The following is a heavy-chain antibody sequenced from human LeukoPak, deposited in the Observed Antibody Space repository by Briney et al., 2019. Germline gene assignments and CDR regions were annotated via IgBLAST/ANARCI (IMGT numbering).Heavy chain of an antibody. V-gene: IGHV1-69*06. J-gene: IGHJ4*02. CDR2: FVPIGGTA. CDR3: ARGNNAYCSGGSCYPN. D-gene: IGHD2-15*01. Sequence: SVKVSCNASGGTFSSYAISRVRHAPGQGLEWMGGFVPIGGTANYAQKFQGRVTITADKSPSTAYMELSSLRPEDTAVYYCARGNNAYCSGGSCYPNWGQGTLVTVSS. CDR1: GGTFSSYA.